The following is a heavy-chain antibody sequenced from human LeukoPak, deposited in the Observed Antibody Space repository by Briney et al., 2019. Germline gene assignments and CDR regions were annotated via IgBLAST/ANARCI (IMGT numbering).Heavy chain of an antibody. Sequence: PGGSLRLSCAASVFTFSNHDMSWVRQAPGGGLEWVSAISGSGGSTYNTESVEGRFTISGDNSSNTLYLQMNSLRAEDTAVYYCAKDHYGDYFSTGGVDIWGQGTMVIVSS. V-gene: IGHV3-23*01. CDR2: ISGSGGST. D-gene: IGHD2-8*02. CDR1: VFTFSNHD. CDR3: AKDHYGDYFSTGGVDI. J-gene: IGHJ3*02.